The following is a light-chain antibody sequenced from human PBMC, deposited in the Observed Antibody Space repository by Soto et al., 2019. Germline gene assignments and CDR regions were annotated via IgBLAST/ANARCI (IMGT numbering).Light chain of an antibody. Sequence: QAVVTQPPSVSGAPGQRVTISCTGSSSNIGAGYDVHWYQQLPGTAPKLLIYGNSNRPSGVPERFSGSKSGTSASLAITGLQAEDEADYYCQSYDSSLSGSRVFGGGTKLTVL. CDR1: SSNIGAGYD. CDR2: GNS. J-gene: IGLJ2*01. CDR3: QSYDSSLSGSRV. V-gene: IGLV1-40*01.